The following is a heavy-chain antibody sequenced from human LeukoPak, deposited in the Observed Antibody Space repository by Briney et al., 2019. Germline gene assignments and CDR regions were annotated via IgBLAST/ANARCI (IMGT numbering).Heavy chain of an antibody. CDR3: AKAEGYDILSGLHY. Sequence: GGSLSLSCATSGFSFSSSDVSWVRQAPGKGLEWVSGIGASGGSTYYADSVKGRFTISRDNSKNTLYLQMNSLRTEDTAVYYCAKAEGYDILSGLHYWG. CDR2: IGASGGST. CDR1: GFSFSSSD. D-gene: IGHD3-9*01. V-gene: IGHV3-23*01. J-gene: IGHJ4*01.